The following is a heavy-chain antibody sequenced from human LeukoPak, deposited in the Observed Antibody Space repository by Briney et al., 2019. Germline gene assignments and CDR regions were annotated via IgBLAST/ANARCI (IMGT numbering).Heavy chain of an antibody. J-gene: IGHJ6*02. V-gene: IGHV1-69*13. D-gene: IGHD2-2*01. CDR1: GGTLSSYA. CDR2: ISPIFGTA. Sequence: ASVKVSCKASGGTLSSYAISWVRQAPGQGLEWMGGISPIFGTANYAQKFQGRVTITADESTSTAYMELSSLRSEDTAVYYCASQIYERYCSSTSCPYYYYYGMDVWGQGTTVTVSS. CDR3: ASQIYERYCSSTSCPYYYYYGMDV.